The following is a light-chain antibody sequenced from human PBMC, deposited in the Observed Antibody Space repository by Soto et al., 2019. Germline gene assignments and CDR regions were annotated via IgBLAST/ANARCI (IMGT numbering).Light chain of an antibody. CDR1: SSNIGAGYD. CDR2: DNS. V-gene: IGLV1-40*01. Sequence: QSVLTQPPSVSGAPGQRVTISCTGSSSNIGAGYDVHWYQQLPGTAPKLLIYDNSNRPSGVPDRFSASKSGTSASLAITGLQAEDEADYYCQSFDTSLRGHLFGAGTKLTVL. CDR3: QSFDTSLRGHL. J-gene: IGLJ1*01.